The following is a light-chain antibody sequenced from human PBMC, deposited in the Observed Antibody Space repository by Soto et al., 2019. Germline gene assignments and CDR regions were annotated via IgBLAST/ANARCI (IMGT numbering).Light chain of an antibody. CDR3: MQGTHWPIT. CDR1: QSLLNRNGYNY. Sequence: DVVLTQSPLSLPVTPGEPASISCRSSQSLLNRNGYNYLDWYLQRPGRSQRRLIYKVYNRESGVQARFSGSGSGNDFALKIRRVEAEDGGVYYCMQGTHWPITFGQGTRLEIK. J-gene: IGKJ5*01. V-gene: IGKV2-30*01. CDR2: KVY.